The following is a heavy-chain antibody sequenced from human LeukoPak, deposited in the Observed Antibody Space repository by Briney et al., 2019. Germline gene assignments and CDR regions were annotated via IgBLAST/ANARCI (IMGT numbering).Heavy chain of an antibody. CDR1: GYTFTSYG. J-gene: IGHJ4*02. Sequence: ASVKVSCKASGYTFTSYGINWVRQAPGQGLEWTGIINPSGGSTSYAQKFQGRVTMTRDTSTSTVYMELSSLRSEDTAVYYCARDYGGNTQFDYWGQGTLVTVSS. CDR3: ARDYGGNTQFDY. CDR2: INPSGGST. V-gene: IGHV1-46*01. D-gene: IGHD4-23*01.